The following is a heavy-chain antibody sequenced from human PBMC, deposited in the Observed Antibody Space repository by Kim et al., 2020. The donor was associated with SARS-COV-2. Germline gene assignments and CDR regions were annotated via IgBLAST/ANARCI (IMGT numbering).Heavy chain of an antibody. J-gene: IGHJ6*02. CDR3: ARGYFDGLHYYYYGMDV. D-gene: IGHD3-9*01. CDR1: GGSISSSNW. CDR2: IYHSGST. V-gene: IGHV4-4*02. Sequence: SETLSLTCAVSGGSISSSNWWRWVRQPPGKGLEWIGEIYHSGSTNYNPSLKSRVTISVDKSKNQFSLKLSSVTAADTAVYYCARGYFDGLHYYYYGMDVWGQGTTVTVSS.